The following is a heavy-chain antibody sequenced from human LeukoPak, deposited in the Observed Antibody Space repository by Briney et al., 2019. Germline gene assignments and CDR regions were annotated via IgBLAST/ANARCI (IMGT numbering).Heavy chain of an antibody. CDR2: IIPILGIE. CDR1: GGTFSSYA. Sequence: ASVTLSCTASGGTFSSYAISWVRQAPGQGLEWMGWIIPILGIENYAQKFQSRVTITADKSTSTAYMVLGSLRSADTAVYYCARTIYYYDSSGYLGPSGGYWGQGTLVTASS. D-gene: IGHD3-22*01. CDR3: ARTIYYYDSSGYLGPSGGY. J-gene: IGHJ4*02. V-gene: IGHV1-69*04.